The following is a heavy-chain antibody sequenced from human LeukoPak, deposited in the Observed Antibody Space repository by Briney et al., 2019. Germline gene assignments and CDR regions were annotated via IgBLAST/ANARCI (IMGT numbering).Heavy chain of an antibody. J-gene: IGHJ3*02. D-gene: IGHD3-16*01. CDR2: ISGSGGST. CDR3: AKLGFRLIGPDAFDI. V-gene: IGHV3-23*01. CDR1: GFTFSSYA. Sequence: PGGSLRLSCAASGFTFSSYAMSWVRQAPGKGLEWVSAISGSGGSTYYADSVKGRFTICRDNSKNTLYLQMNSLRAEDTAVYYCAKLGFRLIGPDAFDIWGQGTMVTVSS.